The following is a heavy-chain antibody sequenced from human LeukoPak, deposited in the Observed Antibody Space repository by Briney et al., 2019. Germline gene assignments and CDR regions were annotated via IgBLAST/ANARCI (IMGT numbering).Heavy chain of an antibody. CDR1: GVSINSHY. CDR2: IYDSGSA. CDR3: ARVLQNYYHLDV. J-gene: IGHJ6*03. Sequence: SETLSLTCTVSGVSINSHYWSWIRQPPGKGLEWIGFIYDSGSANYKSSLERRVTMTVDTSKNQFSLKLSSVTAADTAVYYCARVLQNYYHLDVWGKGTTVTVSS. V-gene: IGHV4-59*11. D-gene: IGHD3-3*01.